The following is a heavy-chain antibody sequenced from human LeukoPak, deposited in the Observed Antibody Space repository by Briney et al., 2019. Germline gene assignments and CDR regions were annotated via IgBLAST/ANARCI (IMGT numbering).Heavy chain of an antibody. Sequence: AGESLKISCKASGNSITTYWIGSVRQKPGKGLEWMGLIFPGDSDTKYSPSFQGHVTISADKSISTAYLQWSSLKASDTAMYYCATYFAGAETFDIWGQGTMVTVSS. CDR2: IFPGDSDT. D-gene: IGHD3-16*01. CDR3: ATYFAGAETFDI. J-gene: IGHJ3*02. CDR1: GNSITTYW. V-gene: IGHV5-51*01.